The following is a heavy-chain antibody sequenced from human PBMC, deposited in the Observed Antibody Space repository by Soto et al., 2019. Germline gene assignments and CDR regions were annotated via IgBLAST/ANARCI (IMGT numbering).Heavy chain of an antibody. CDR1: GYTFTTCG. D-gene: IGHD2-2*01. V-gene: IGHV1-18*01. CDR3: AKEYCDGSRCYLPDY. J-gene: IGHJ4*02. CDR2: INPNNGKT. Sequence: QVQLVQSGAEVKEPGPSLKVSCKASGYTFTTCGISWVRQAPGQGLEGMGWINPNNGKTKDAQKFPGRVTMATDTYTSTAYMELRSLRSYDTAVYYCAKEYCDGSRCYLPDYWGQGALVTVSS.